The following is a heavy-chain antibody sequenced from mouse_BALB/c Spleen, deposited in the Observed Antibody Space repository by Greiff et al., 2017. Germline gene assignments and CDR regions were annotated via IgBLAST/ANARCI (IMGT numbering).Heavy chain of an antibody. Sequence: QVQLQQSGAELVKPGASVKLSCKASGYTFTSYYMYWVKQRPGQGLEWIGEINPSNGGTNFNEKFKSKATLTVDKSSSTAYMQLSSLTSEDSAVYYCTRLDGYGAYWGQGTTLTVSS. V-gene: IGHV1S81*02. J-gene: IGHJ2*01. CDR2: INPSNGGT. CDR1: GYTFTSYY. CDR3: TRLDGYGAY. D-gene: IGHD2-2*01.